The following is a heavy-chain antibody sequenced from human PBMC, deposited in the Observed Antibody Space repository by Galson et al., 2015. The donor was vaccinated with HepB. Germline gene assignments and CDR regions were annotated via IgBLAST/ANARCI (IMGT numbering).Heavy chain of an antibody. D-gene: IGHD3-22*01. CDR2: INPSGGST. CDR3: ARSLAYYYDSSGDWGY. J-gene: IGHJ4*02. CDR1: GYTFTSYY. Sequence: SVKVSCKASGYTFTSYYMHWVRRAPGQGLEWMGIINPSGGSTSYAQKFQGRVTMTRDTSTSTVYMELSSLRSEDTAVYYCARSLAYYYDSSGDWGYWGQGTLVTVSS. V-gene: IGHV1-46*01.